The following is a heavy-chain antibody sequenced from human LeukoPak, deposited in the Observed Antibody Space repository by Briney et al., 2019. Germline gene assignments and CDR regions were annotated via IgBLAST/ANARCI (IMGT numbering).Heavy chain of an antibody. CDR1: GFTFSSYS. CDR2: ISSSSSTI. J-gene: IGHJ6*03. V-gene: IGHV3-48*01. D-gene: IGHD4-11*01. Sequence: PGGSLRLSCAASGFTFSSYSMNWVRQAPGKGLEWVSYISSSSSTIYYADSVKGRFTISRDNAKNSLHLQMNSLRAEDTAVYYCARAGMTTYYYYYMDVWGKGTTVTVSS. CDR3: ARAGMTTYYYYYMDV.